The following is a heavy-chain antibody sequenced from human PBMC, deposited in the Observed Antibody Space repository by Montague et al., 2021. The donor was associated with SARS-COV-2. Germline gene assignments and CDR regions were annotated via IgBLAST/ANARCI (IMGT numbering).Heavy chain of an antibody. J-gene: IGHJ4*02. CDR2: IYHNGNT. D-gene: IGHD1-26*01. V-gene: IGHV4-4*09. CDR3: AGRRVGVRRSFGR. Sequence: SETLSLTCSVSEASISSYYWNWIRHLAGKGLEWIGYIYHNGNTDYNPSLRNRVQISLDTSKNQFSLRLTSVTAAGNATYYCAGRRVGVRRSFGRWGQGTGGPVSS. CDR1: EASISSYY.